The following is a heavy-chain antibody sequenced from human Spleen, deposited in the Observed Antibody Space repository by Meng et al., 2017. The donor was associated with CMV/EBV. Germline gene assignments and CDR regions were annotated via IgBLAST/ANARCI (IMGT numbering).Heavy chain of an antibody. D-gene: IGHD3-10*01. J-gene: IGHJ4*02. Sequence: GGSLRLSCAASGFHFSTYWMSWVRQAPGKALEWVANINQDGSQRNYVDSVKGRFTISRDNAKNSMYLQMNSLRVEDTAVYYCARSPGYPREFGYWGQGTLVTVSS. CDR1: GFHFSTYW. CDR3: ARSPGYPREFGY. CDR2: INQDGSQR. V-gene: IGHV3-7*01.